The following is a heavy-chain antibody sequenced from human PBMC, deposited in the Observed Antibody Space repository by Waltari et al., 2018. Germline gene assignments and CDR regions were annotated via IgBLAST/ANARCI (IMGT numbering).Heavy chain of an antibody. D-gene: IGHD5-12*01. CDR2: VNHGGDT. Sequence: QVQLQGWGAGLLKPSETLSLTCAVSGGSFSGCYWSWIRQSPGKGLEWIGDVNHGGDTSYTPSLETRVTISEDTSKKQFSLKMRSVTAADTAVYYCARAPGYKGYFDYWGQGILVTVSS. CDR3: ARAPGYKGYFDY. CDR1: GGSFSGCY. J-gene: IGHJ4*02. V-gene: IGHV4-34*01.